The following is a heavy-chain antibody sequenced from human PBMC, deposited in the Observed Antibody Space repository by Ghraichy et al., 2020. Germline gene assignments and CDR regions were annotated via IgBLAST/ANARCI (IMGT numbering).Heavy chain of an antibody. CDR3: TTVGYYDSSGAFDY. D-gene: IGHD3-22*01. Sequence: GGSLRLSCAASGFTFSNAWMSWVRQAPGKGLEWVCRIKSKTDGGTTDYAAPVKGRFTISRDDSKNTLYLQMNSLKTEDTAVYYCTTVGYYDSSGAFDYWGQGTLVTVSS. J-gene: IGHJ4*02. V-gene: IGHV3-15*01. CDR2: IKSKTDGGTT. CDR1: GFTFSNAW.